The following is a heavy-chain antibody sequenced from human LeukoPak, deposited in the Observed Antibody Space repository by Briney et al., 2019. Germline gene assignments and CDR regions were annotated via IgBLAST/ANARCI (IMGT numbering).Heavy chain of an antibody. Sequence: ASVKVSYKASGGTFSSYAISWVRQAPGQGLEWMGGIIPIFGTANYAQKFQGRVTITADESTSTAYMELSSLRSEDTAVYYCARESGYCSGGSCYLGAFDIWGQGTMVTVSS. CDR2: IIPIFGTA. CDR3: ARESGYCSGGSCYLGAFDI. V-gene: IGHV1-69*13. J-gene: IGHJ3*02. D-gene: IGHD2-15*01. CDR1: GGTFSSYA.